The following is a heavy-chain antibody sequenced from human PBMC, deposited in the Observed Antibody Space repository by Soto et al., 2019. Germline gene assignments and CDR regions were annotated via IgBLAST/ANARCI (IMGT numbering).Heavy chain of an antibody. CDR3: ARGGDWKFDV. D-gene: IGHD2-21*02. CDR1: GDSIRSDKW. J-gene: IGHJ4*02. V-gene: IGHV4-4*02. CDR2: IHHRGTT. Sequence: QVQLQESGPGLVKPSGTLSLTCDVSGDSIRSDKWWSWVRQSPGRGLEWIGEIHHRGTTNCNPSLKSRVNISVEKSKNQLSLEMTSLTAADTAIYYCARGGDWKFDVWGQGSLVTVSS.